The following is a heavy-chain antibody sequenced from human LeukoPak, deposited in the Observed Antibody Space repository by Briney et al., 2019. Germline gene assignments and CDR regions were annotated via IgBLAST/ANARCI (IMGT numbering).Heavy chain of an antibody. V-gene: IGHV3-21*01. J-gene: IGHJ4*02. D-gene: IGHD3-10*01. Sequence: GGSLRLSCAASGFTFSSYGMHWVRQAPGKGLEWVSSISNRGSYIYYADSMKGRFTISRDNAKNSLYLQMNSLRAEDTAVYYCARVQDMVRGENLDYWGQGTLVTVSS. CDR1: GFTFSSYG. CDR3: ARVQDMVRGENLDY. CDR2: ISNRGSYI.